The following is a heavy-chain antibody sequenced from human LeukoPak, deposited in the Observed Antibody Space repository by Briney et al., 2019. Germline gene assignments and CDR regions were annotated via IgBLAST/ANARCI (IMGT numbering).Heavy chain of an antibody. CDR3: ARDRRLSWFDP. CDR1: GYTFTSYG. CDR2: ISPYNGNT. Sequence: ASVKVSCKASGYTFTSYGISWVRQAPGQGLEWMGWISPYNGNTNYAQKLQGRVTVTTGTSTSTAYMELRSLRSDDTAVYYCARDRRLSWFDPWGQGTLVTVSS. J-gene: IGHJ5*02. V-gene: IGHV1-18*01. D-gene: IGHD2-21*02.